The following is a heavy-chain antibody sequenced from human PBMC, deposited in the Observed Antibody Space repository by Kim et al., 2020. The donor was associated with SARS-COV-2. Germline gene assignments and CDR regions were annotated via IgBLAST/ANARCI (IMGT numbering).Heavy chain of an antibody. CDR2: INSDGSST. V-gene: IGHV3-74*01. CDR3: ARRSSWSYFDY. Sequence: GGSLRLSCAASGFTFRSYLLHCVRPSPWTFLVCISRINSDGSSTTYADSVKGRFTIPRDNAKKTLYRQMNSLRAEDTAVYYWARRSSWSYFDYWGQGT. J-gene: IGHJ4*02. CDR1: GFTFRSYL. D-gene: IGHD6-13*01.